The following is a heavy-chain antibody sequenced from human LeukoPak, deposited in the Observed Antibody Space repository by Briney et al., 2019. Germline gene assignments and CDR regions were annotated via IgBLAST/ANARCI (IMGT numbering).Heavy chain of an antibody. D-gene: IGHD1-26*01. CDR1: GGSISGFY. J-gene: IGHJ4*02. CDR3: ARTSASGGTYFDY. V-gene: IGHV4-4*07. Sequence: PSETLSLTCTVSGGSISGFYWSCIRQSAGEELEWIGRIYASGVTLYNPSLASRVTMSVDTSKNQFSLRLTSMTAADTAVYFCARTSASGGTYFDYWGQGTLVTVSS. CDR2: IYASGVT.